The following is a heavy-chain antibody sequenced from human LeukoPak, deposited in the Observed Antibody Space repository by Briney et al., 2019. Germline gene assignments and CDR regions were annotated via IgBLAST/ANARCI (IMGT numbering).Heavy chain of an antibody. Sequence: PGGSLRLSCAASGFTFSSYAMHWVRQAPGKGLEWVAVISYDGSNKYYADSVKGRSTISRDNSKNTLYLQMNSLRAEDTAVYYCARGGVFWTGEEGDYFDYWGQGTLVTVSS. CDR2: ISYDGSNK. V-gene: IGHV3-30-3*01. CDR1: GFTFSSYA. D-gene: IGHD3/OR15-3a*01. J-gene: IGHJ4*02. CDR3: ARGGVFWTGEEGDYFDY.